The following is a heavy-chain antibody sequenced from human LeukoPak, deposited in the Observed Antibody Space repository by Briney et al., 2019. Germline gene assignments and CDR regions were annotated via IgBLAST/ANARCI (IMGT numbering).Heavy chain of an antibody. V-gene: IGHV3-74*01. CDR1: GFTFSRYW. CDR2: IKSDGGT. CDR3: ARAPSEIGGYYPEYFRH. D-gene: IGHD3-22*01. J-gene: IGHJ1*01. Sequence: GGSLRLSCAASGFTFSRYWMHWVRQAPGKGLVWVSRIKSDGGTNYADSVKGRFTISRDNAKNTVSLQMSSLRAEDTGVYYCARAPSEIGGYYPEYFRHWGQGTRVTVSS.